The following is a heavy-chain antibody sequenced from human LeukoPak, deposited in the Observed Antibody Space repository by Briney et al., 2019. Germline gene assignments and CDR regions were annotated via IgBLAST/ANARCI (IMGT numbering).Heavy chain of an antibody. CDR1: GGSISSGGYY. V-gene: IGHV4-31*03. J-gene: IGHJ4*02. Sequence: SETLSLTCTVSGGSISSGGYYWSWIRQHPGKGLEWIGYIYYSGSTYYNPSLKSRVTISVDTSKNQFSLKLSSVTAADTAVYYCAKDQRWESPHYLDSWGQGTLVTVSS. D-gene: IGHD1-26*01. CDR3: AKDQRWESPHYLDS. CDR2: IYYSGST.